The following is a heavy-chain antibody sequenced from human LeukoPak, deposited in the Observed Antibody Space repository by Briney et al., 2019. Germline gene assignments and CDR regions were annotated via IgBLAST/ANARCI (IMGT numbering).Heavy chain of an antibody. CDR2: INHSGST. Sequence: SETLSLTCAVYGGSFSGYDWSWIRQPPGKGLEWIGEINHSGSTNYNPSLKSRVTISVDTSKNQFSLKLSSVTAADTAVYYCARGRSEEQLTPPKGMGWFDPWGQGTLVTVSS. V-gene: IGHV4-34*01. CDR3: ARGRSEEQLTPPKGMGWFDP. J-gene: IGHJ5*02. D-gene: IGHD6-13*01. CDR1: GGSFSGYD.